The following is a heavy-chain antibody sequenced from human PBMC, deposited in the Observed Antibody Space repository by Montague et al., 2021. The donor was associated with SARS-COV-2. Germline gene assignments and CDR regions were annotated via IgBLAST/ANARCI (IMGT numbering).Heavy chain of an antibody. J-gene: IGHJ4*02. V-gene: IGHV4-4*07. CDR1: GGSISNYY. CDR2: IYSSGST. Sequence: SETLSLTCTVSGGSISNYYWSWIRQPAGKGLEWTGRIYSSGSTNYNPSLKSRISMSVDTSKNQFSLKLSSVTAADTAIYYCARDYSHCSGGSCVFDYWGQGTLVTVSS. D-gene: IGHD2-15*01. CDR3: ARDYSHCSGGSCVFDY.